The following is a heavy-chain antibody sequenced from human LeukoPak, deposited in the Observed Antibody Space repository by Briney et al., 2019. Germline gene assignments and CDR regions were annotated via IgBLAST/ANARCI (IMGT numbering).Heavy chain of an antibody. J-gene: IGHJ1*01. CDR3: ARDRYYYDSSGYYERGSPGFQH. CDR2: INPSGGST. D-gene: IGHD3-22*01. V-gene: IGHV1-46*01. Sequence: ASVKVSCKASGYTSTSYYMHWVRQAPGQGLEWMGIINPSGGSTSYAQKFQGRVTTTRDTSTSTVYIELSSLRSEDTAVYYCARDRYYYDSSGYYERGSPGFQHWGQGTLVTVSS. CDR1: GYTSTSYY.